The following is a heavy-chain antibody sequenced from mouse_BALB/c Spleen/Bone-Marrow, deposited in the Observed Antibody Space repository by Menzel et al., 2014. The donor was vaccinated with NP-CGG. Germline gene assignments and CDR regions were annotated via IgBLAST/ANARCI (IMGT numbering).Heavy chain of an antibody. CDR3: ARSGSSSGYFDY. Sequence: VESGGGLVQPGGSRKLSCAASGFTFSSFGMHWVRQAPEKGLEWVAYISSGSSTIYYADTVMGRFTISRDNPTNTLFQQMTSLRSEDTAMYYCARSGSSSGYFDYWGQGTTLTVSS. D-gene: IGHD1-1*01. CDR1: GFTFSSFG. J-gene: IGHJ2*01. CDR2: ISSGSSTI. V-gene: IGHV5-17*02.